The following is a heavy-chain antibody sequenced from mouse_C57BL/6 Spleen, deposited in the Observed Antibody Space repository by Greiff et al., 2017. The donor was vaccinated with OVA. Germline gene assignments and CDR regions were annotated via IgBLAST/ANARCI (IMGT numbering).Heavy chain of an antibody. J-gene: IGHJ1*03. V-gene: IGHV5-6*02. CDR2: ISSGGSYT. Sequence: EVMLVESGGDLVKPGGSLKLSCAASGFTFSSYGMSWVRQTPDKRLEWVATISSGGSYTYYPDSVKGRFTISRDNAKNTLYLQMSSLKSEDTAMYYCARRGSNWYFDVCGTGTTVTVSS. CDR1: GFTFSSYG. CDR3: ARRGSNWYFDV.